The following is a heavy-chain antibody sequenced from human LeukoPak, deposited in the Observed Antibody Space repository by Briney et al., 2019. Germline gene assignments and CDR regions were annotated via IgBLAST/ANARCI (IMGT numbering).Heavy chain of an antibody. CDR1: GFTFSSYA. CDR2: ISGSGGST. V-gene: IGHV3-23*01. J-gene: IGHJ3*02. D-gene: IGHD3-10*01. CDR3: AKDYPVSSGSPCDVFDI. Sequence: GGSLRLSCAASGFTFSSYAMSWVRQAPGKGLEWVSAISGSGGSTYYADSVKGRFTISRDNSKNTLYLQMNSLRAEDTAVYYCAKDYPVSSGSPCDVFDIWGQGTMVTVSS.